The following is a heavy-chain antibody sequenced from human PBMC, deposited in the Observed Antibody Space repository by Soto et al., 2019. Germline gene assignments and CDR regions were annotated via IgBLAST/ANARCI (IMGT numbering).Heavy chain of an antibody. V-gene: IGHV1-46*01. CDR3: GRVRTMDFWSGYSPVDI. J-gene: IGHJ3*02. Sequence: QVLLVQSGAEVKKPGASVKVSCKTSGYTFTSYIIHWVRQATGQGLEWVGLINPSGGRTNYAQNFQVRVTLTSDTSTSTVYMALTSLRSDDTAIYSCGRVRTMDFWSGYSPVDIWCQGTMVTVSS. CDR2: INPSGGRT. D-gene: IGHD3-3*01. CDR1: GYTFTSYI.